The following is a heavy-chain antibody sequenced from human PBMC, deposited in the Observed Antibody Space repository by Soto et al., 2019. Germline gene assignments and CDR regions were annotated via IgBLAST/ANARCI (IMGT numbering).Heavy chain of an antibody. D-gene: IGHD3-3*01. J-gene: IGHJ4*02. V-gene: IGHV3-74*01. Sequence: VGSLRLSCAASGFTFSSYWMHWVRQAPGKGLVWVSRINSDGSSTSYADSVKGRFTISRDNAKNTLYLQMNSLRAEDTAVYYCARDPWVTIFGVADGSMDWGQGTLVTVSS. CDR2: INSDGSST. CDR1: GFTFSSYW. CDR3: ARDPWVTIFGVADGSMD.